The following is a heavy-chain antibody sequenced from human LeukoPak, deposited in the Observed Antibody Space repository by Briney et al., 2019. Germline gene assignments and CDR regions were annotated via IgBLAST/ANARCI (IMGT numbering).Heavy chain of an antibody. D-gene: IGHD6-6*01. CDR1: GFTFDDYA. V-gene: IGHV3-9*03. CDR2: ISWNSGSI. CDR3: AKDCGSSIAARRYFDY. J-gene: IGHJ4*02. Sequence: GGSLRLSCAASGFTFDDYAMHWVRQAPGKGLEWVSGISWNSGSIGYADSVKGRFTISRDNAKNSLYLQMNSLRAEDMALYYCAKDCGSSIAARRYFDYWGQGTLVTVSS.